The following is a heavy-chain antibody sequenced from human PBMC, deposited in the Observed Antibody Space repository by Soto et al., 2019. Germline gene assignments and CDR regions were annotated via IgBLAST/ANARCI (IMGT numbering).Heavy chain of an antibody. CDR1: GYSFTSYW. J-gene: IGHJ6*02. D-gene: IGHD3-22*01. CDR3: ARNRRGVVVRSNYGMDV. CDR2: IYPSDSDT. Sequence: PGDSLKISCKGSGYSFTSYWIGWVRQMPGKGLEWMGIIYPSDSDTRYSPSFQGQVTISADKSISTAYLQWSSLKVSDTAMYYCARNRRGVVVRSNYGMDVWGQGTTVTVSS. V-gene: IGHV5-51*01.